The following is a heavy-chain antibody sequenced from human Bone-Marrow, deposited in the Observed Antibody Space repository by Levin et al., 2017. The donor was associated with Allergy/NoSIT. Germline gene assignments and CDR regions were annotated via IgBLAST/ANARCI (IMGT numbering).Heavy chain of an antibody. J-gene: IGHJ6*03. CDR3: AKDHYGTSAYDYMDG. D-gene: IGHD3-10*01. V-gene: IGHV3-23*01. CDR1: GFTSGSTFNNYA. Sequence: PGESLKISCAASGFTSGSTFNNYAMSWVRQAPGQGLEWVSAIEGSGDSAIYADSVKGRFTVSRDNSKNTLYLQINSLRAEDTAVYYCAKDHYGTSAYDYMDGWGKGTTVTVSS. CDR2: IEGSGDSA.